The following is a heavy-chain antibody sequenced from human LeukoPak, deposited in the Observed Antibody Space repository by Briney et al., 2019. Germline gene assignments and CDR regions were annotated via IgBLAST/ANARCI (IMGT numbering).Heavy chain of an antibody. Sequence: GESLKISCKGSGYSFTSFWINWVRQMPGKGLEWMGRIDPSGSYTNYSPSFQGHVTISADKSISTAYLQWSSLKASDTAIYYCARWRRLDYWGQGTLVTVSS. CDR2: IDPSGSYT. V-gene: IGHV5-10-1*01. CDR1: GYSFTSFW. J-gene: IGHJ4*02. CDR3: ARWRRLDY.